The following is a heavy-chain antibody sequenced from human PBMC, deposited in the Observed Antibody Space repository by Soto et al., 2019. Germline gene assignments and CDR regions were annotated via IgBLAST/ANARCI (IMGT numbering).Heavy chain of an antibody. CDR3: AREPVAGIWFDP. V-gene: IGHV1-18*01. J-gene: IGHJ5*02. CDR1: GYPFTSYG. D-gene: IGHD6-19*01. Sequence: QVQLVQSGAEVKKPGASVKVSCKASGYPFTSYGISWVRQAPGQGLEWMGWINSYNGNTNYAQKLQGRVTMTTDTSPSTAYMELRRLRSDDTAVYYCAREPVAGIWFDPWGQGTMVTVSS. CDR2: INSYNGNT.